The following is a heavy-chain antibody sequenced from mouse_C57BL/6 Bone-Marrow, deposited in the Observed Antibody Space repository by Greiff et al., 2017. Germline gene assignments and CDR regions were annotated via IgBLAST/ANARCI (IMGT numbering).Heavy chain of an antibody. D-gene: IGHD4-1*01. CDR1: GYTFTNYW. Sequence: QVQLQQSGAELVRPGTSVKMSCKASGYTFTNYWIGWAKQRPGHGLEWIGDIYPGGGYTNYNEKFKGKATLTADKSSSPAYMQFSSLTSEDSASYYCARWDYYYAMDYWGQGTSVTVSA. J-gene: IGHJ4*01. CDR2: IYPGGGYT. V-gene: IGHV1-63*01. CDR3: ARWDYYYAMDY.